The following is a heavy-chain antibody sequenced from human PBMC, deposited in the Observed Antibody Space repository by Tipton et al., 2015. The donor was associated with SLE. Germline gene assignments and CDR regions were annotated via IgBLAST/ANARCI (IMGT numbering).Heavy chain of an antibody. CDR3: ARLGIAVAGPTDY. CDR1: GGSISSSSYY. D-gene: IGHD6-19*01. V-gene: IGHV4-39*07. Sequence: TLSLTCTVSGGSISSSSYYWGWIRQPPGKGLEWIGSIYYSGSTYYNPSLKSRVTISVDTSKNQFSLNLSSVTAADTAVYYCARLGIAVAGPTDYWGQGTLVTVSS. CDR2: IYYSGST. J-gene: IGHJ4*02.